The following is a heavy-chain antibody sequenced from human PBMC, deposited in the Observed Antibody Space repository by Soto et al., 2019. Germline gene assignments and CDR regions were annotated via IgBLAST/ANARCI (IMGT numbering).Heavy chain of an antibody. J-gene: IGHJ4*02. CDR3: AKDRKKTLIVVHPPFAL. D-gene: IGHD2-21*01. Sequence: GGSLRLSCEASGFTFGDYAMSWVRQAPGKGLEWVSGISGAGGDTYYRDSVQGRFTVSRDNSKKTLFLQMTDLRAEDTAFYSCAKDRKKTLIVVHPPFALWGRGTQVPVSS. V-gene: IGHV3-23*02. CDR2: ISGAGGDT. CDR1: GFTFGDYA.